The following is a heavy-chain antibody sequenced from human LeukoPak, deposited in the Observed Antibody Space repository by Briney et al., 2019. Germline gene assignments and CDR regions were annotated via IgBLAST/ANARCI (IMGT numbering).Heavy chain of an antibody. D-gene: IGHD1-14*01. V-gene: IGHV1-69*01. CDR1: GGTFSSYA. CDR3: ARVPDNAGYYYYYMDV. J-gene: IGHJ6*03. Sequence: SVKVSCKASGGTFSSYAISWVRQAPGQGLEWMGGIIPIFGTANYAQKFQGRVTITSDESTSTAYMELSSLRSEDTAVYYCARVPDNAGYYYYYMDVWGKGTTVTVSS. CDR2: IIPIFGTA.